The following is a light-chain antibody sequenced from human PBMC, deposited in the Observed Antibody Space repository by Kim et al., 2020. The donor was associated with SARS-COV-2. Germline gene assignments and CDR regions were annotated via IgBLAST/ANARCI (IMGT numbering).Light chain of an antibody. CDR2: SNN. V-gene: IGLV1-44*01. CDR1: SSNIGSNT. J-gene: IGLJ3*02. CDR3: ATWDDSLNGWV. Sequence: ELTQPPSASGTPGQRVTISCSGSSSNIGSNTVNWYQQLPGTAPKLLIYSNNQRPSGVPDRFSGSKSGTSASLAISGLQSEDEADYYCATWDDSLNGWVFGGGTQLIVL.